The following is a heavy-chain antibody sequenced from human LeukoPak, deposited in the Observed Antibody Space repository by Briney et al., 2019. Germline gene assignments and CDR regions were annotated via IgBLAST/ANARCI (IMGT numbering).Heavy chain of an antibody. V-gene: IGHV4-59*08. CDR2: ISFSGNT. D-gene: IGHD6-19*01. Sequence: SETLSLTCTVSGGSISSDYWSWIRQPPGKGLEWIGFISFSGNTNYNPSLQSRVTISRDASKNQFSLKLTSVTAADTAVYYCAKSSAWGPFDYWSQGTLVAVFS. J-gene: IGHJ4*02. CDR1: GGSISSDY. CDR3: AKSSAWGPFDY.